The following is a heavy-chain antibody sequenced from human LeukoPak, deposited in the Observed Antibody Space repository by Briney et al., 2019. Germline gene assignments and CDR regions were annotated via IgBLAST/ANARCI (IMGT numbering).Heavy chain of an antibody. D-gene: IGHD3-22*01. Sequence: PSETLSLTCTVSGGSISSSTFYWGWIRQPPGKGLEWIGTTSYTGSTYYNPSLKSRVTISVDTSKNQFSLKLSSVTAADTAVYYCARHWRSYDSSGYYPNYIEYWGQGTLVTVSS. CDR3: ARHWRSYDSSGYYPNYIEY. CDR1: GGSISSSTFY. CDR2: TSYTGST. J-gene: IGHJ4*02. V-gene: IGHV4-39*01.